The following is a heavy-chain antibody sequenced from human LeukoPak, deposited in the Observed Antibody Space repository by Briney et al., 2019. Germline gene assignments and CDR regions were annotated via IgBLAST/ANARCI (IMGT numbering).Heavy chain of an antibody. CDR2: IIPIFGTA. V-gene: IGHV1-69*05. J-gene: IGHJ5*02. D-gene: IGHD6-13*01. CDR1: GGTFSSYA. Sequence: ASVKVSCKASGGTFSSYAISWVRQAPGQGLEWMGRIIPIFGTANYAQKFQGRVTITTDESTSTAYKELSSLRSEDTAVYYCARVPSRSSWYLHHRDLMSWFDPWGQGTLVTVSS. CDR3: ARVPSRSSWYLHHRDLMSWFDP.